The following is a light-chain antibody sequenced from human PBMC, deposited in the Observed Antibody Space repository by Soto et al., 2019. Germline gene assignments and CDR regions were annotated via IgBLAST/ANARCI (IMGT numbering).Light chain of an antibody. V-gene: IGKV1-39*01. Sequence: DIQMPQSPSSLSAYVGDRGTITCRASQSISSYLNWYQQKPGKAPKXMIFAASSLQSGVPSRFIGSRSGPDFTLTISSLQPEDVATYYCQQSYSSPPTFGQGTKVDIK. CDR3: QQSYSSPPT. CDR2: AAS. CDR1: QSISSY. J-gene: IGKJ1*01.